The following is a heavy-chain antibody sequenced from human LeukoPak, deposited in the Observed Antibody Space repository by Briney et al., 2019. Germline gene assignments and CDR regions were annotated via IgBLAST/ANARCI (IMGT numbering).Heavy chain of an antibody. CDR3: ARHFRSITMVRGVAAWFDP. D-gene: IGHD3-10*01. CDR1: GYSISSGYY. Sequence: PSETLSLTCTVSGYSISSGYYWGWIRQPPGKGLEWIGSIYHSGSTYYNPSLKSRVTISVDTSKNQFSLKLSSVTAADTAVYYCARHFRSITMVRGVAAWFDPWGQGTLVTVSS. CDR2: IYHSGST. J-gene: IGHJ5*02. V-gene: IGHV4-38-2*02.